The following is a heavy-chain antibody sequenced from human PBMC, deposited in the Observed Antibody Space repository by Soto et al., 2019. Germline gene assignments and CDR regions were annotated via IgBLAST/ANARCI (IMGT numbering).Heavy chain of an antibody. J-gene: IGHJ4*02. V-gene: IGHV1-46*01. Sequence: ASVKVSCKASGYIFINYYIHWVRQAPGQGLEWIGIINPNGGSTNYAQKFRGRVTMARDTSTSTVYMELSSLRSDDTAVYYCARGNTAMASFPLDYWGQGTLVTVSS. CDR1: GYIFINYY. CDR3: ARGNTAMASFPLDY. CDR2: INPNGGST. D-gene: IGHD5-18*01.